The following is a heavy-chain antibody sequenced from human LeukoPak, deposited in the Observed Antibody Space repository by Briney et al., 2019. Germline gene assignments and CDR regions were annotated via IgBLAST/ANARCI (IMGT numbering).Heavy chain of an antibody. V-gene: IGHV1-3*01. D-gene: IGHD4-17*01. CDR2: INAGNGNT. J-gene: IGHJ4*02. Sequence: ASVKVSCKASGYTFTSYAMHWVRQAPGQRLEWMGWINAGNGNTKYSQKFQGRVTITRDTSASTAYMELSSLRSDDTAVYYCARVNDGDYIPYFDYWGQGTLVTVSS. CDR3: ARVNDGDYIPYFDY. CDR1: GYTFTSYA.